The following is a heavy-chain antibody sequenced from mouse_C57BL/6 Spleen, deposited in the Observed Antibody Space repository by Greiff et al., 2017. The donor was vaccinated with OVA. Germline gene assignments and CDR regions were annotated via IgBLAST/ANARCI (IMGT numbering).Heavy chain of an antibody. CDR3: ARSRVFAY. Sequence: EVKVIESGGGLVKPGGSLNLPCAASGFTLSAYGMHWVRQAPGKGLEWVAYISSGSSTIYYADTVKGRFTISRDNAKNTLFLQMTSLRSEDTAMYYCARSRVFAYWGQGTLVTVSA. V-gene: IGHV5-17*01. J-gene: IGHJ3*01. D-gene: IGHD3-3*01. CDR2: ISSGSSTI. CDR1: GFTLSAYG.